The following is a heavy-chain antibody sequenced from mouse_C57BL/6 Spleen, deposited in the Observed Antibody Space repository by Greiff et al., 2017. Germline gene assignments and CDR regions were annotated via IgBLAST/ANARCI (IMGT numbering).Heavy chain of an antibody. Sequence: VQLKQPGAELVKPGASVKLSCKASGYTFTSYWMHWVKQRPGQGLEWIGMIHPNSGSTNYNEKFKSKATLTVDKSSSTAYMQLSSLTSEDSAVYYCASYGSYYFDYWGQGTTLTVSS. V-gene: IGHV1-64*01. D-gene: IGHD1-1*02. CDR3: ASYGSYYFDY. CDR1: GYTFTSYW. J-gene: IGHJ2*01. CDR2: IHPNSGST.